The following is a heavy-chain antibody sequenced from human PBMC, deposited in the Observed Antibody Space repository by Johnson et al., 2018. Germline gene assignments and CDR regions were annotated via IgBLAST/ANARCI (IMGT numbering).Heavy chain of an antibody. CDR3: AKDYSSDWYTGNFDY. J-gene: IGHJ4*02. Sequence: QVQLQESGGGVVQPGRSLRLSCAASGFTFSSYAMHWVRQAPGTGLEWVAVISYDGSNIYYADSVKGRFSISRDNSKNTVYLQMNSLRDEDTAVYYCAKDYSSDWYTGNFDYWGQGTLVTVSS. CDR1: GFTFSSYA. D-gene: IGHD6-19*01. CDR2: ISYDGSNI. V-gene: IGHV3-30*18.